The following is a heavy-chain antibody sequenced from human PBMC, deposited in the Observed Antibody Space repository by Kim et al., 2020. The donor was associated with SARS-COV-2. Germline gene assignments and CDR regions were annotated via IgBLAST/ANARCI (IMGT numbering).Heavy chain of an antibody. J-gene: IGHJ6*02. D-gene: IGHD6-6*01. Sequence: ADSVKGRFTNSRDNSKNSLYLQMNSLRAEDTALYYCAKDMLGLYYYYGMHVWGQGTTVTVSS. CDR3: AKDMLGLYYYYGMHV. V-gene: IGHV3-9*01.